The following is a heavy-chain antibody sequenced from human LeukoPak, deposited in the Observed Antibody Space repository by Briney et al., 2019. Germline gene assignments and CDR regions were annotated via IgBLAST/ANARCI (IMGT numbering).Heavy chain of an antibody. J-gene: IGHJ5*02. CDR2: VNPNNGDT. CDR1: GYTFTTYD. D-gene: IGHD6-19*01. V-gene: IGHV1-8*03. CDR3: ARVGCSDISCWTWLDP. Sequence: GASVKVSCKASGYTFTTYDVNWVRQATGQGLEWMGRVNPNNGDTAYAQKFQGRVTITRDTSTNTDYMQLSSLKSDDTAVYYCARVGCSDISCWTWLDPWGQGTLVTVSS.